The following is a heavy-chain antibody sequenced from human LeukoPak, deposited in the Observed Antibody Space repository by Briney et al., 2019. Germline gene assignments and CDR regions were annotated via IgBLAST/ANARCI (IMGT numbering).Heavy chain of an antibody. D-gene: IGHD3-22*01. J-gene: IGHJ4*02. CDR2: ISAYNGNT. Sequence: ASVKVSCKASGYTFTSYGISWVRQAPGRGLEWMGWISAYNGNTNYAQKLQGRVTMTTDTSTSTAYMELRSLRSDDTAVYYCARVPYDSSGYYYVYYFDYWGQGTLVTVSS. V-gene: IGHV1-18*01. CDR3: ARVPYDSSGYYYVYYFDY. CDR1: GYTFTSYG.